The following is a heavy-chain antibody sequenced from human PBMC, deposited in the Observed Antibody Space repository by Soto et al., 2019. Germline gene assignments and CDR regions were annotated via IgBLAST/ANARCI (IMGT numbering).Heavy chain of an antibody. V-gene: IGHV5-51*01. D-gene: IGHD6-13*01. J-gene: IGHJ6*02. Sequence: GESLKISCKGSGYSFTSYWIGWVRQMPGKGLEWMGIIYPGDSDTRYSPSFQGQVTISADKSISTAYLQWSSLKASDTAMYYCARQPPGIAAAGYYYYYGVDVWGQGTTVTVSS. CDR3: ARQPPGIAAAGYYYYYGVDV. CDR2: IYPGDSDT. CDR1: GYSFTSYW.